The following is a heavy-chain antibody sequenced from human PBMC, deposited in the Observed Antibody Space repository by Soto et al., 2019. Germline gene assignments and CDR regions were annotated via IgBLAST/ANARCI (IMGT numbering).Heavy chain of an antibody. J-gene: IGHJ4*02. CDR3: ARSRDGYNLSGGPFDY. CDR1: GFTVSSNY. Sequence: GGSLRLSCAASGFTVSSNYMSWVRQAPGKGLEWVSVIYSCGSTYYADSVKGRFTISRDNSKNTLYLQMNSLRAEDTAVYYCARSRDGYNLSGGPFDYWGQGTLVTVSS. CDR2: IYSCGST. D-gene: IGHD5-12*01. V-gene: IGHV3-66*03.